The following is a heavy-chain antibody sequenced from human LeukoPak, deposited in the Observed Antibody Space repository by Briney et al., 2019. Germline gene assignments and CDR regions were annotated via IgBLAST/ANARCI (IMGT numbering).Heavy chain of an antibody. CDR3: AKDQAYLGAFDY. Sequence: GGSLRLSCAASGFTFSSYWMSWVRQAPGRGLEWMAFIRNDGNNQYYGDSVKGRFTISRDNSKNTLYLQMNSLSAEDTAVYYCAKDQAYLGAFDYWGRGTLVTVSS. V-gene: IGHV3-30*02. CDR1: GFTFSSYW. D-gene: IGHD3-10*01. J-gene: IGHJ4*02. CDR2: IRNDGNNQ.